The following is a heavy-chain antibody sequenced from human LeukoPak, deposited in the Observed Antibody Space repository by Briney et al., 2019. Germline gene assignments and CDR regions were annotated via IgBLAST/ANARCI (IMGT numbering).Heavy chain of an antibody. CDR2: FSCSGNNT. D-gene: IGHD3-22*01. V-gene: IGHV3-23*01. CDR1: GFTFSSYA. CDR3: AKDISSGYYTLNVDY. Sequence: RGSLRLSCAASGFTFSSYAMSWVHQAPGKGLGWVSAFSCSGNNTYSADSVQGRFTISRDNYKNSLYLQMNSLRAEDTALYYCAKDISSGYYTLNVDYWAQGTLVTVPS. J-gene: IGHJ4*02.